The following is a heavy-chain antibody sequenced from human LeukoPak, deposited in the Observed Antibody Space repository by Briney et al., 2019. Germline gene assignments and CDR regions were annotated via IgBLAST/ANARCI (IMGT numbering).Heavy chain of an antibody. J-gene: IGHJ4*02. CDR3: ARDWIH. V-gene: IGHV3-74*01. D-gene: IGHD2-2*03. CDR2: INPDGTTT. Sequence: GGSLRLSCAASGFTFSDSWMHWVRQPPGKGLVWVSNINPDGTTTNYADSVKGRFTISRDNAKNTLYLQMNSLRVEDTAVYYCARDWIHWGQGTLVTVSS. CDR1: GFTFSDSW.